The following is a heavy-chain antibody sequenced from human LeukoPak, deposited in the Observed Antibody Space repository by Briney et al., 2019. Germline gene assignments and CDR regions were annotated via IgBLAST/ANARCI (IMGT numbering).Heavy chain of an antibody. D-gene: IGHD5-24*01. CDR1: GFTFSGSA. CDR3: AKGEMGTTSYYFDY. V-gene: IGHV3-73*01. J-gene: IGHJ4*02. Sequence: GGSLRLSCAASGFTFSGSAMHWVRQASGKGLEWVGRIRSKANSYATAYAASVKGRFTISRDDSKNTAYLQMNSLRAEDTAVYYCAKGEMGTTSYYFDYWGQGTLVTVSS. CDR2: IRSKANSYAT.